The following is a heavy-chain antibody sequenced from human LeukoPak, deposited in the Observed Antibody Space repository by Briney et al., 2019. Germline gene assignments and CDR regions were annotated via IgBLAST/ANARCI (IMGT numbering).Heavy chain of an antibody. J-gene: IGHJ4*02. CDR3: ARAQWLVPHFDY. Sequence: SQTLSLTCTVSGGSISSGGYYWSWIRQPPGKGLEWIGYIYHSGSTYYNPSLKSRVTISVDRSKNQFSLKLSSVTAADTAVYYCARAQWLVPHFDYWGQGTLVTVSS. CDR2: IYHSGST. CDR1: GGSISSGGYY. D-gene: IGHD6-19*01. V-gene: IGHV4-30-2*01.